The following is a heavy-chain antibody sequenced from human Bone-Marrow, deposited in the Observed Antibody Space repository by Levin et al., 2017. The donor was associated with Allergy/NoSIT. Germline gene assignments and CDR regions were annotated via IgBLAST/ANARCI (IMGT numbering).Heavy chain of an antibody. D-gene: IGHD3-10*01. V-gene: IGHV3-30*18. J-gene: IGHJ4*02. CDR2: IAYDGTDK. Sequence: GGSLRLSCAASGFTFSSYGMHWVRQAPGKGLEWVAFIAYDGTDKVNGDSAKGRFTVPRDNSKNTLNLKMNSLSPEDTAVYYGAEDRSPIVRGLPADWGQGTLVTVSS. CDR3: AEDRSPIVRGLPAD. CDR1: GFTFSSYG.